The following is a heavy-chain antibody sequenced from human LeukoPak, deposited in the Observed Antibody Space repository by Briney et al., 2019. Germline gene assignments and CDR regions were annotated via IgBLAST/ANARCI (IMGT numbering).Heavy chain of an antibody. D-gene: IGHD3-3*01. CDR2: ISSSGSTI. CDR3: AREAPFGVVIGGYFDY. CDR1: GFTFSSYE. J-gene: IGHJ4*02. Sequence: GGSLRLSCAASGFTFSSYEMNWVRQAPGKGLEWVSYISSSGSTIYYADSVKGRFTISRDNAKNSLYLQMNSLRAEDTAVYYCAREAPFGVVIGGYFDYWGQGTLVTVSS. V-gene: IGHV3-48*03.